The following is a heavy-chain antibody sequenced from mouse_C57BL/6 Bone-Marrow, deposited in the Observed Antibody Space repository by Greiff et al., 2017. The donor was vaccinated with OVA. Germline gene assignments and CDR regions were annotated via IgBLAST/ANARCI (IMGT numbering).Heavy chain of an antibody. J-gene: IGHJ3*01. V-gene: IGHV5-12*01. Sequence: EVMLVESGGGLVQPGGSLKLSCAASGFTFSDYYMYWVRQTPEKRLEWVAYISTGGGSTYYPDTVKGKFTFSRDNSNNTLYLEMRRLKSEDTAMYYCARHGDHDPSWFAYWGQGTLVTVSA. CDR2: ISTGGGST. CDR3: ARHGDHDPSWFAY. CDR1: GFTFSDYY. D-gene: IGHD2-4*01.